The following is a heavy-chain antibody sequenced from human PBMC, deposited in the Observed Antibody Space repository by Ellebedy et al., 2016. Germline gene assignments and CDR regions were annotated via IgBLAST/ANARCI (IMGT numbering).Heavy chain of an antibody. CDR3: ARLRDENSSIPPDFDY. CDR2: IYPDDSDA. V-gene: IGHV5-51*01. Sequence: GESLKISXQASGYNFPTYYIGWVRQMPGKGLEWMGIIYPDDSDAKYSPSFRGQVTISVDKSISTAYLQWSSLKASDTAMYYCARLRDENSSIPPDFDYWGQGTVVAVAS. D-gene: IGHD2-21*01. J-gene: IGHJ4*02. CDR1: GYNFPTYY.